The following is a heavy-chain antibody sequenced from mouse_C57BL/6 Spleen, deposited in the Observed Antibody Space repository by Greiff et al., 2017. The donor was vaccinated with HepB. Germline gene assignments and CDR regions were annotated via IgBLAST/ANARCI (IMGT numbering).Heavy chain of an antibody. Sequence: EVKLVESGGGLVKPGGSLKLSCAASGFTFSSYALSWVRQTPEKRLEWVATISDGGSYTYYPDNVKGRFTISRDNAKNNLYLQMSHLKSEDTAMYYCARDRGSQAGAMDYWGQGTSVTVSS. J-gene: IGHJ4*01. CDR2: ISDGGSYT. CDR3: ARDRGSQAGAMDY. V-gene: IGHV5-4*01. CDR1: GFTFSSYA. D-gene: IGHD3-2*02.